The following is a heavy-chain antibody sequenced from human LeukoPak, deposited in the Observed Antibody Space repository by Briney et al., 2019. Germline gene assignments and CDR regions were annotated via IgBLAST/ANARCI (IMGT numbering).Heavy chain of an antibody. D-gene: IGHD6-6*01. J-gene: IGHJ4*02. V-gene: IGHV3-33*06. CDR2: IWYDGSNK. CDR3: AKDQKEAARPEYYFDY. CDR1: GFTFSSYG. Sequence: GRSLRLSCAASGFTFSSYGMHWVRQAPGKGLEWVAVIWYDGSNKYYADSVKGRFTISRDNSKNTLYLQMNRLRAEDTAVYYCAKDQKEAARPEYYFDYWGQGTLVTVSS.